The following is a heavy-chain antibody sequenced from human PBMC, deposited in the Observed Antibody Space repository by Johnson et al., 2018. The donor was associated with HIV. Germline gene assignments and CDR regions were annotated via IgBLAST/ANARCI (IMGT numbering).Heavy chain of an antibody. CDR3: ARDRAEVDDPNDAFDI. D-gene: IGHD1-1*01. J-gene: IGHJ3*02. CDR2: ISDDGSSK. V-gene: IGHV3-30*04. CDR1: GFTLSRYA. Sequence: QVQLVESGGGVVQPGRSLRISCAASGFTLSRYAVHWVRQAPGKGLDWVAVISDDGSSKYYADFVKGRFTISRDNSKNTVYLQMNRLRAEDTAVYYCARDRAEVDDPNDAFDIWGQGTVVTVSS.